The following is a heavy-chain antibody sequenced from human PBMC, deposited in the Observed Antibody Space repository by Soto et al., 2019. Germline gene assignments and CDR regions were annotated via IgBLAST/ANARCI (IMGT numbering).Heavy chain of an antibody. CDR3: ARLCRYYDSSGYYPDNWFDP. V-gene: IGHV4-34*01. Sequence: QVQLQQWGAGLLKPSETLSLTCAVYGGSFSGYYWSWIRQPPGKGLEWIGEINHSGSTNYNPSLKSRVPISVDTSKNQFSLKLSSVTAADTAVYYCARLCRYYDSSGYYPDNWFDPWGQGTLVTVSS. CDR2: INHSGST. CDR1: GGSFSGYY. J-gene: IGHJ5*02. D-gene: IGHD3-22*01.